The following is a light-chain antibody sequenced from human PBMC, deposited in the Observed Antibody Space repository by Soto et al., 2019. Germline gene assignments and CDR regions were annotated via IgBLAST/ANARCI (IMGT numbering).Light chain of an antibody. CDR3: SSFASNNNL. CDR1: SSDIGSYDL. J-gene: IGLJ2*01. CDR2: EVA. Sequence: QSALTQPPSASGSPGQSVTISCTGTSSDIGSYDLVSWYQQHPGKAPKLILYEVAKRPSGVPARFSGSKSGNTASLTVSGLQADDESDYYCSSFASNNNLFGGGTKLTVL. V-gene: IGLV2-8*01.